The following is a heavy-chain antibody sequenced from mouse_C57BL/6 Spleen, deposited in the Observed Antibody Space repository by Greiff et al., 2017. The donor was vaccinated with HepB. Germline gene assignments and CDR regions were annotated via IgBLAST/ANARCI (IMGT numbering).Heavy chain of an antibody. CDR3: ARPYYGSSSWFAY. D-gene: IGHD1-1*01. Sequence: EVQLQQSGPELVKPGASVKISCKASGYTFTDYYMNWVKQSHGKSLEWIGDINPNNGGTSYNQKFKGKATLTVDKSSSTAYMELRSLTSEDSAVYYCARPYYGSSSWFAYWGQGTLVTVSA. CDR1: GYTFTDYY. J-gene: IGHJ3*01. V-gene: IGHV1-26*01. CDR2: INPNNGGT.